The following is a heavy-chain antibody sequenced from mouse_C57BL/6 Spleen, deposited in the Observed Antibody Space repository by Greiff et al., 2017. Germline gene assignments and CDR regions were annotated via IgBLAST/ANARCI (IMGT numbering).Heavy chain of an antibody. V-gene: IGHV1-52*01. CDR2: IDPSDSET. J-gene: IGHJ4*01. Sequence: QVQLQQPGAELVRPGSSVKLSCKASGYTFTSYWMHWVKQRPIQGLEWIGNIDPSDSETHYNQKFKDKATLTVDKSSSTAYMQLRSLTSSDVAVYSCALLYYYAMDYWGQGTSVTVSS. CDR3: ALLYYYAMDY. CDR1: GYTFTSYW.